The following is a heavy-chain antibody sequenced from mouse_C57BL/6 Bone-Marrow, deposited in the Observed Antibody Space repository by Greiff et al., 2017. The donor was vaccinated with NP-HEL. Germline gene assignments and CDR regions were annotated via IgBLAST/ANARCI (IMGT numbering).Heavy chain of an antibody. V-gene: IGHV5-12*01. J-gene: IGHJ4*01. CDR1: GFTFSDYY. CDR2: ISNGGGST. Sequence: DVKLVESGGGLVQPGGSLKLSCAASGFTFSDYYMYWVRQTPEKRLEWVAYISNGGGSTYYPDTVKGRFTISRDNDKNTLYLQMSRLKSEDTSIYYCARHPTYWGQGTSVTVSS. CDR3: ARHPTY.